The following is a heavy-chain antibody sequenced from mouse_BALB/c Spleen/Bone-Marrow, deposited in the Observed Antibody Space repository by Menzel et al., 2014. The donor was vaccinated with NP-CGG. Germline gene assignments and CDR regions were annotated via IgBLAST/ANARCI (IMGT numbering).Heavy chain of an antibody. CDR3: ARDAMDY. V-gene: IGHV1S137*01. CDR1: GYTFTDYA. J-gene: IGHJ4*01. Sequence: QVQLKQSGAELVRPGVSVKISCKGSGYTFTDYAMHWVKQSHAKSLEWIGVISTYYGDASYNQKFKCKATMTVDKSSSTAYMELARLTSEDSAIYYCARDAMDYWGQGTSVTVSS. CDR2: ISTYYGDA.